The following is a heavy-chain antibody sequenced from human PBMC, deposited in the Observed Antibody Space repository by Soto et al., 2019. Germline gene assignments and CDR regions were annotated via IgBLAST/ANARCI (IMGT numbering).Heavy chain of an antibody. Sequence: SETLSLTCTVSGGSISSYYWSWIRQPPGKGLEWIGYIYYSVSTNYNPSLKSRVTISLDTYKNQFYLKLSSVTAADTAVYDRARHSVCGSYRKNHDGFDIWGQGTMGTV. J-gene: IGHJ3*02. CDR3: ARHSVCGSYRKNHDGFDI. CDR1: GGSISSYY. CDR2: IYYSVST. V-gene: IGHV4-59*01. D-gene: IGHD3-16*02.